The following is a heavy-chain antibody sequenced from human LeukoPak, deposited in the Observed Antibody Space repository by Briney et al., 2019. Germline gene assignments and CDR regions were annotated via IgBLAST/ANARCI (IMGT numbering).Heavy chain of an antibody. J-gene: IGHJ3*02. CDR2: IGTAGDT. V-gene: IGHV3-13*01. Sequence: PGGSLRLSCAASGFTFSSYDMHWARQATGKGLEWVSAIGTAGDTYYPGSVKGRFTISRENAKNSLYLQMNSLRAGDTAVYYCAREEEAGAFDIWGQGTMVTVSS. CDR1: GFTFSSYD. CDR3: AREEEAGAFDI.